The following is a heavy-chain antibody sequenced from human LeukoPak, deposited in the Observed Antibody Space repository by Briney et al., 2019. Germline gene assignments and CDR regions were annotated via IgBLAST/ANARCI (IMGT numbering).Heavy chain of an antibody. D-gene: IGHD6-13*01. CDR2: IYHSGST. CDR1: GYSISSGYY. V-gene: IGHV4-38-2*01. J-gene: IGHJ4*02. Sequence: SETLSLTCAVSGYSISSGYYWGWIRQPPGKGLEWIGSIYHSGSTYYNPSLKSRVTISVDTTKSQFSLKLSSVTAADTAVYYCARVSQQLVRGGFDYWGQGTLVTVSS. CDR3: ARVSQQLVRGGFDY.